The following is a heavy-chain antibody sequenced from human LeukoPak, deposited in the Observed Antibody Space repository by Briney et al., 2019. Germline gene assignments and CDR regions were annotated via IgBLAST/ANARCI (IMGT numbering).Heavy chain of an antibody. CDR2: IYTSGST. D-gene: IGHD3-3*01. CDR3: ARGSAGSGIFRVVGGFGWFDP. J-gene: IGHJ5*02. Sequence: SETLSLTCTVSGGSISSYYWSWIRQPAGKGLEWIGRIYTSGSTNYNPSLKSRVTMSVDTSKNQFSLKLSSVTAADTAVYYCARGSAGSGIFRVVGGFGWFDPWGQGTLVTVSS. V-gene: IGHV4-4*07. CDR1: GGSISSYY.